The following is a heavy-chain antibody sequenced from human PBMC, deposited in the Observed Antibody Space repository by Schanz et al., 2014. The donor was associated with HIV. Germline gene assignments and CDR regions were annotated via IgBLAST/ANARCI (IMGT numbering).Heavy chain of an antibody. CDR3: TRVVTRWFGEAHNAMDV. V-gene: IGHV3-49*03. J-gene: IGHJ6*02. CDR1: GFTFGDYP. D-gene: IGHD3-10*01. CDR2: IRSKAYGGTT. Sequence: QLVESGGGLIEPGRSLRLSCTTSGFTFGDYPMSWFRQAPGKGLEWVGFIRSKAYGGTTEYAASVKGRFTISRDDSKSTVYLQMNNLKSEDTAVYYCTRVVTRWFGEAHNAMDVWGQGTTVTVS.